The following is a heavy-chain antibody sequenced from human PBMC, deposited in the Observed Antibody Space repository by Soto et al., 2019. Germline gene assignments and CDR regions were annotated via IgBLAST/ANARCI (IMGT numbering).Heavy chain of an antibody. D-gene: IGHD5-12*01. CDR1: GGTLSSYA. CDR3: VRVVAIPGYPDN. V-gene: IGHV1-69*12. CDR2: IVPIVDTS. Sequence: QVQLVQSGAEVRQPASSVKVSCKTYGGTLSSYAISWVRQAPGQGLEWMGGIVPIVDTSTYAQKFQGRVTITADESTSTVYMELSSLRSDDTAVYYCVRVVAIPGYPDNWGQGTLVTVSA. J-gene: IGHJ4*02.